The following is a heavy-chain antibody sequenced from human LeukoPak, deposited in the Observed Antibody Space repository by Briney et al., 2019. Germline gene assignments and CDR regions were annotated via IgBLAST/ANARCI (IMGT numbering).Heavy chain of an antibody. V-gene: IGHV3-30*04. CDR1: GFTFSTYA. Sequence: GGSLRLSCAASGFTFSTYAMNWVRQAPGKGLEWVAVISYDGSNKYYADSVKGRFTISRDNSKNTLYLQMNSLRAEDTALYYCAKDTTASGRYYFDYWGQGTLVTVSS. CDR2: ISYDGSNK. J-gene: IGHJ4*02. D-gene: IGHD3-10*01. CDR3: AKDTTASGRYYFDY.